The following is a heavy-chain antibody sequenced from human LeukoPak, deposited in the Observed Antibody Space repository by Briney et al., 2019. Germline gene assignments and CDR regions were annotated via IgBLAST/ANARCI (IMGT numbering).Heavy chain of an antibody. CDR1: GGSISSSSYY. Sequence: SSETLSLTCTVSGGSISSSSYYWGWIRQPPGKGLEWIGEINHSGSTNYNPSLKSRVTISVDTSKNQFSLKLSSVTAADTAVYYCARQQVAGGFHYWGQGTLVTVSS. CDR2: INHSGST. D-gene: IGHD6-19*01. CDR3: ARQQVAGGFHY. J-gene: IGHJ4*02. V-gene: IGHV4-39*01.